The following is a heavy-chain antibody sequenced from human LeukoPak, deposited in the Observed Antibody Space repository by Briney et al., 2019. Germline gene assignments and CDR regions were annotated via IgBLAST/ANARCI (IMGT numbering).Heavy chain of an antibody. CDR1: GYSISSGYY. D-gene: IGHD3-9*01. J-gene: IGHJ5*02. Sequence: SETLSLTCTVSGYSISSGYYWGWIRQPPGKGLEWIGEINHSGSTNYNPSLKSRVTISVDTSKNQFSLKLSSVTAADTAVYYCARLALYYDILTGYYLSNWFDPWGQGTLVTVSS. CDR3: ARLALYYDILTGYYLSNWFDP. V-gene: IGHV4-38-2*02. CDR2: INHSGST.